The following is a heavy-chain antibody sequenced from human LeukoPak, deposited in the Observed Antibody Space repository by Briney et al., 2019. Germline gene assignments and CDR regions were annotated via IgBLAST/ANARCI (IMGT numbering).Heavy chain of an antibody. D-gene: IGHD4-23*01. J-gene: IGHJ4*02. CDR2: ISSSSSYI. CDR3: ARDFGGNSPFDY. Sequence: NSGGSLRLSCAASGFTFSSYSMNWVRQAPGKGLGWVSSISSSSSYIYYADSVKGRFTISRDNAKNSLYLQMNSLRAEDTAVYYCARDFGGNSPFDYWGQGTLVTVSS. CDR1: GFTFSSYS. V-gene: IGHV3-21*01.